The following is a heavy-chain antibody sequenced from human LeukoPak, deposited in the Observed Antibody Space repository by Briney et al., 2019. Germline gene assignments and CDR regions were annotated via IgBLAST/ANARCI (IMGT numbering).Heavy chain of an antibody. D-gene: IGHD3-10*01. CDR2: INHSGST. J-gene: IGHJ5*02. Sequence: PSETLSLTCAVYGGSFSGYYWSWIRQPPGKGLEWIGEINHSGSTNYNSSLKSRVTISVDTSKNQFSLKLSSVTAADTAVYYCASRGSGRGFDPWGQGTLVTVSS. CDR1: GGSFSGYY. V-gene: IGHV4-34*01. CDR3: ASRGSGRGFDP.